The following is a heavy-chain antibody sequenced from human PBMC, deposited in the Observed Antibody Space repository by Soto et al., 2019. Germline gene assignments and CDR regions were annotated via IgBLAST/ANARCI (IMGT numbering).Heavy chain of an antibody. J-gene: IGHJ4*02. Sequence: SETLSLTCTVSGGSISSYYWSWIRKPPGKGLEWIGYIYYSGSTNYNPSLKSRVTISVDTSKNQFSLKLSSVTAADTAVYYCARAPYGDYVRLDYWGQGTLDTVSS. V-gene: IGHV4-59*01. CDR1: GGSISSYY. CDR3: ARAPYGDYVRLDY. CDR2: IYYSGST. D-gene: IGHD4-17*01.